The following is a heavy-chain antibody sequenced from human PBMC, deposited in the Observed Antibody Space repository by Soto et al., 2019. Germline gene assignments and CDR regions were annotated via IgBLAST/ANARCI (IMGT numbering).Heavy chain of an antibody. CDR3: ARDLAAGTLMDV. D-gene: IGHD6-13*01. V-gene: IGHV4-30-4*01. CDR2: IYYSGST. J-gene: IGHJ6*02. CDR1: GGSISSGDYY. Sequence: SETLSLTCTVSGGSISSGDYYWSWIRQPPGKGLEWIGYIYYSGSTYYNPSLKSRVTISVDTSKNQFSLKLGSVTAADTAVYYCARDLAAGTLMDVWGQGTTVTVSS.